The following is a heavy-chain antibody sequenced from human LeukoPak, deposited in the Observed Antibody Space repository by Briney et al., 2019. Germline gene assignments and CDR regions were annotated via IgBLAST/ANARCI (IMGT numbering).Heavy chain of an antibody. CDR2: INPSGGST. J-gene: IGHJ4*02. CDR3: ARDGSIVGATTEVGSDFDY. Sequence: GASVKVSCKASGHTFTSYYMHWVRQAPGQGLEWMGIINPSGGSTSCAQKFQGRVTMTRDMSTSTVYMELSSLRSEDTAVYYCARDGSIVGATTEVGSDFDYWGQGTLVTVSS. CDR1: GHTFTSYY. V-gene: IGHV1-46*01. D-gene: IGHD1-26*01.